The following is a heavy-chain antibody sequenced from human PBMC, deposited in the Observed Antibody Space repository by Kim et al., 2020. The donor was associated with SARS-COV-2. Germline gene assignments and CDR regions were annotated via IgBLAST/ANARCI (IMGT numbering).Heavy chain of an antibody. CDR3: AKDKGNYGDYDLDS. D-gene: IGHD4-17*01. CDR2: LSRSADHT. Sequence: GGSLRLSCAASGFTFDSYAMSWVRQPPGKGLQWVSTLSRSADHTYYADSVEGRFTVFRDTSKNTFYLQMNSLRAEDTAFYYCAKDKGNYGDYDLDSWGQGTLVTVSS. J-gene: IGHJ4*02. V-gene: IGHV3-23*01. CDR1: GFTFDSYA.